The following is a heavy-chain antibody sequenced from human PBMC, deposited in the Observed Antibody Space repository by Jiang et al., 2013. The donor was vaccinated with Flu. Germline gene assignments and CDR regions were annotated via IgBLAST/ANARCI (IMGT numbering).Heavy chain of an antibody. CDR3: ARGSGYPDAFDI. CDR1: GGSISSYY. D-gene: IGHD6-13*01. V-gene: IGHV4-59*01. CDR2: IYYSWST. J-gene: IGHJ3*02. Sequence: ETLSLTCTVSGGSISSYYWSWIRQPPGKGLERIGYIYYSWSTNYNPSLKSRVTISEDTSKNQFSLKLRSVTAADTALYYCARGSGYPDAFDIWGQGTMVTVSS.